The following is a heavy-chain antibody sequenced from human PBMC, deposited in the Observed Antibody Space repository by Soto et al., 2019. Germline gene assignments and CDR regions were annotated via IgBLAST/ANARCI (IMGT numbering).Heavy chain of an antibody. J-gene: IGHJ6*02. CDR2: IYYSGST. Sequence: SETLSLTCTVSGGSISSGDYYWSWIRQPPGKGLEWIGYIYYSGSTYYNPSLKSRVTISVDTSKNQFSLKLSSVTAADTAVYYCARDQIGSSPLYYYYGMDVWGQGTTVTVSS. V-gene: IGHV4-30-4*01. CDR3: ARDQIGSSPLYYYYGMDV. CDR1: GGSISSGDYY. D-gene: IGHD6-6*01.